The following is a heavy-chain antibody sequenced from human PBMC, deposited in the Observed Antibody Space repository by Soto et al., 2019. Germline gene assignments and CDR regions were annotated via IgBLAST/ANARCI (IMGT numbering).Heavy chain of an antibody. CDR3: ARGRWGSKPV. V-gene: IGHV3-74*01. CDR1: GFTFSSYW. J-gene: IGHJ4*02. Sequence: EVQLVESGGGLVQPGGSLRLSCAASGFTFSSYWMHWVRQAPGKGLVWVSRINSDGSSTSYADSVKGRFTISRDNANNPLYLQMTSLRAADTAVYYCARGRWGSKPVWGQGTLVTVSS. CDR2: INSDGSST. D-gene: IGHD3-16*01.